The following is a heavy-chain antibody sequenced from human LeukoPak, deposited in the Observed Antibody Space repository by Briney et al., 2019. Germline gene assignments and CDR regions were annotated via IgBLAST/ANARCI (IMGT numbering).Heavy chain of an antibody. CDR1: GFTFSNHA. CDR3: AKDVWWSVS. CDR2: ISASGVDT. Sequence: GGSLRLSCVASGFTFSNHAMTWVRQAPGKGLEWVSAISASGVDTFYAPSVKGRFIISRDNSKNTLYLQINSLRAEDTAIYYCAKDVWWSVSWGQGTLVTVSS. V-gene: IGHV3-23*01. J-gene: IGHJ5*02. D-gene: IGHD2-8*02.